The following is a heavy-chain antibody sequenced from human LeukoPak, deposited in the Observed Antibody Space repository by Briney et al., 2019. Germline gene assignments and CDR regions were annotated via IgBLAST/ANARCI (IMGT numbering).Heavy chain of an antibody. CDR3: AKGYSNYFDY. CDR2: IRYDGSNK. D-gene: IGHD4-11*01. CDR1: GFTFSFYG. Sequence: GGSLRLSCAASGFTFSFYGMHWVRQAPGKGLEWVAFIRYDGSNKYYADSVKGRFTISRDNSKNTLYLQMNSLRAEDTAVYYCAKGYSNYFDYWGQGTLVTVSS. V-gene: IGHV3-30*02. J-gene: IGHJ4*02.